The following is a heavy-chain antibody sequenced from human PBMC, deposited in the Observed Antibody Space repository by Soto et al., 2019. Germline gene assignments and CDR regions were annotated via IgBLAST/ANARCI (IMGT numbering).Heavy chain of an antibody. J-gene: IGHJ4*02. D-gene: IGHD5-12*01. CDR3: ARRIVATETFDY. CDR1: GRAMLNWS. Sequence: PESLSQTSSTSGRAMLNWSWSGIRQTPGGRLEWIGFIYYAGSTKYNPSLNSRVTISVDTSKNQFSLTVTSVTAADTAVYYCARRIVATETFDYWGQGPLVTVSS. CDR2: IYYAGST. V-gene: IGHV4-59*08.